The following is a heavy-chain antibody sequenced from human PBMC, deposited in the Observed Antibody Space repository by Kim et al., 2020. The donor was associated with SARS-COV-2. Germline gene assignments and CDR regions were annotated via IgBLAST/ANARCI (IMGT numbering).Heavy chain of an antibody. Sequence: ASVKVSCKASGYTFTGYYMHWVRQAPGQGLEWMGWINPNSGGTNYAQKFQGWVTMTRDTSISTAYMELSRLRSDDTAVYYCAREVTDGGYSSSWLDYWGQGTLVTVSS. D-gene: IGHD6-13*01. J-gene: IGHJ4*02. V-gene: IGHV1-2*04. CDR1: GYTFTGYY. CDR3: AREVTDGGYSSSWLDY. CDR2: INPNSGGT.